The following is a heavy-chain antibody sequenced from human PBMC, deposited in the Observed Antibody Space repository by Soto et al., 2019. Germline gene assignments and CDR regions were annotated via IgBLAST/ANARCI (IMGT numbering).Heavy chain of an antibody. CDR1: GFTFSSYS. Sequence: RRLSCAASGFTFSSYSMNWVRQAPGKGLEWVSYISSSSSTIYYADSVKGRFTISRDNAKNSLYLQMNSLRDEDTAVYYCARGGYDILTGYYPRFDYWGQGTLVTVSS. V-gene: IGHV3-48*02. CDR2: ISSSSSTI. D-gene: IGHD3-9*01. CDR3: ARGGYDILTGYYPRFDY. J-gene: IGHJ4*02.